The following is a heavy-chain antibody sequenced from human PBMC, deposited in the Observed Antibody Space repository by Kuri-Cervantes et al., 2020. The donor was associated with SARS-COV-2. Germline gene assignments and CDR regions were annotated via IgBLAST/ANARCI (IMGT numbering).Heavy chain of an antibody. V-gene: IGHV4-59*01. CDR3: ARGRPLVDY. CDR2: VYYTGVA. Sequence: SETLSLTCSVSSGSISTFYWSWIRQFPGKRLEWIGYVYYTGVAKYNPSLKSRVTMSEDTSKNQFSLRLSSVTPADTAIYSCARGRPLVDYWGQGTLVTVSS. CDR1: SGSISTFY. J-gene: IGHJ4*02.